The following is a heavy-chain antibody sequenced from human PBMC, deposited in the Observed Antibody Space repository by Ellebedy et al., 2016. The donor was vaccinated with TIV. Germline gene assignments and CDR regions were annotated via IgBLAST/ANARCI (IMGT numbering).Heavy chain of an antibody. D-gene: IGHD3-10*01. V-gene: IGHV1-2*04. Sequence: ASVKVSCKASGYTFTGYYMHWVRQVPGQGLEWMGWINPNSGGTKYAQNFQGWVTMTRDTSISTAYIELSRLTSDDTAMYYCARVKNVRGLGPKAKDAFDIWGQGTMVTVSS. CDR1: GYTFTGYY. CDR3: ARVKNVRGLGPKAKDAFDI. J-gene: IGHJ3*02. CDR2: INPNSGGT.